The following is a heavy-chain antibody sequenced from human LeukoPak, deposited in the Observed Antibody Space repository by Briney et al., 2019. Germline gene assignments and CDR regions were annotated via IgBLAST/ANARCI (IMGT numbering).Heavy chain of an antibody. Sequence: PGGSLRLSCAASGFTFSSYAMHWVRQAPGKGLEYVSAISSNGGSTYYADSVKGRFTISRDNSKNTLYLQMGSLRAEDMAVYYCARDRTAMVTSIDYWGQGTLVTVS. J-gene: IGHJ4*02. D-gene: IGHD5-18*01. CDR1: GFTFSSYA. CDR2: ISSNGGST. V-gene: IGHV3-64*02. CDR3: ARDRTAMVTSIDY.